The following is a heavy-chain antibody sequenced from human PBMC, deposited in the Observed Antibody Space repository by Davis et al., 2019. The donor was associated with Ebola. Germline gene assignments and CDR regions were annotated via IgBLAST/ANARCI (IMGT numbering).Heavy chain of an antibody. D-gene: IGHD3-22*01. CDR2: ISSSSSYI. CDR1: GFTFSSYS. J-gene: IGHJ3*02. V-gene: IGHV3-21*01. Sequence: GESPKISCAASGFTFSSYSMNWVRQAPGKGLEWVSSISSSSSYIYYADSVKGRFTISRDNAKNSLYLQMNSLRAEGTAVYYCARGQVVTLDAFDIWGQGTMVTVSS. CDR3: ARGQVVTLDAFDI.